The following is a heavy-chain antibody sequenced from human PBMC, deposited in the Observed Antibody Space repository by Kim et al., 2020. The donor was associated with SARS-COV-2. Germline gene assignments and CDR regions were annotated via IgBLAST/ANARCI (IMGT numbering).Heavy chain of an antibody. CDR2: IKGDGSAH. D-gene: IGHD7-27*01. J-gene: IGHJ6*02. Sequence: GGSLRLSCAASGFTFGPFCMAWVRQAPGKGPEWVATIKGDGSAHYSVASVEGRFTISRDNAKATEYQQMNSLGVEDTAIYYWVRAGKPWGMDVWGQETTV. CDR3: VRAGKPWGMDV. V-gene: IGHV3-7*01. CDR1: GFTFGPFC.